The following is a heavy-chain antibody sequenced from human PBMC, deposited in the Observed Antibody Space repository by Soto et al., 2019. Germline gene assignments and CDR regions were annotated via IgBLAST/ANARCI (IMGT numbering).Heavy chain of an antibody. D-gene: IGHD1-1*01. CDR3: ARDYVHNGYGMDV. CDR2: IWYDGSNK. Sequence: GGSLRLSCAASGFTFSSYGMHWVRQAPGKGLEWVAVIWYDGSNKYYADSVKGRFTISRDNSKNTLYLQMNSLRAEDTAVYYCARDYVHNGYGMDVWGQGTTVTVSS. J-gene: IGHJ6*02. V-gene: IGHV3-33*01. CDR1: GFTFSSYG.